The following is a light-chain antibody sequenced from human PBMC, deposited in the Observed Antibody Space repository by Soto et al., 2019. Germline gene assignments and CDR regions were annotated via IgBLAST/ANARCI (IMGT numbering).Light chain of an antibody. V-gene: IGLV2-23*02. CDR3: CSYACDSPFI. Sequence: QSALTQPASVSGSPGQSVTISCTGTNNDVGAGSHVPWYQQHPGQPPKVIIYKVSNWPSGVSNRFSGSKSGNTASLTISGLQAEEEDADYCCSYACDSPFIFGGGTKLTVL. J-gene: IGLJ2*01. CDR2: KVS. CDR1: NNDVGAGSH.